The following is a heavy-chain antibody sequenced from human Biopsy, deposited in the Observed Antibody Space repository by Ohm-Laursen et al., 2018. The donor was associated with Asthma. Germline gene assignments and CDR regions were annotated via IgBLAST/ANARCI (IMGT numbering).Heavy chain of an antibody. D-gene: IGHD2-15*01. J-gene: IGHJ4*02. CDR3: AGFCSGGNCPDH. CDR1: GVSIRSYY. CDR2: IHYNGST. Sequence: SETLSLTCTVSGVSIRSYYWTWIRQPPGKGLEGIGNIHYNGSTYSNPSLKSRVTISVDTSKKQISLRLSSVIAADTAVYYCAGFCSGGNCPDHWGQGTLVTVSS. V-gene: IGHV4-59*01.